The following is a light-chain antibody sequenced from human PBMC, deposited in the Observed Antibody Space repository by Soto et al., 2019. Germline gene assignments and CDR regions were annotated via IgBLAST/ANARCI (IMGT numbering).Light chain of an antibody. CDR3: SSYTNINTSACV. CDR2: EVT. V-gene: IGLV2-14*01. Sequence: HSARSHPASVSGSPGHSITISCTGTSGDIGSYNYVSWYQQHPGKAPKLIIFEVTNRPSGVSNRFSGSKSGNTASLTISGLQAEDEAQYYCSSYTNINTSACVFGTGTKVTVL. CDR1: SGDIGSYNY. J-gene: IGLJ1*01.